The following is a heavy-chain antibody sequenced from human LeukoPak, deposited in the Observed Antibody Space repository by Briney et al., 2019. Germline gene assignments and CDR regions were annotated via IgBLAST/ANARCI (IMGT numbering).Heavy chain of an antibody. V-gene: IGHV4-31*01. CDR3: ARAYNGYYKQPDY. CDR2: IYYSGST. D-gene: IGHD3-9*01. CDR1: GGSISSGGYY. Sequence: SQTLSLTCTVSGGSISSGGYYWSWIRQHPGKGLEWIGYIYYSGSTYYNPSLKSQVTISVDTSKNQFSLKLSSVTAADTAVYYCARAYNGYYKQPDYWGQGTLVTVSS. J-gene: IGHJ4*02.